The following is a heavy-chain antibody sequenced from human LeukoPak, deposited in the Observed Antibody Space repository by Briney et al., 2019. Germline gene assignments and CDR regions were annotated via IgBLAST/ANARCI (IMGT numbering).Heavy chain of an antibody. Sequence: PGGSLRLSCAASGFSFSSYAMSWVRQAPGKGLEWVTGFTDSFSGSGGSTYYADSVKGRFTISRDNSKNTLYLQLNSLRAEDTAVYYCAKDKDDYSNYGRWFDPWGQGTLVTVSS. CDR1: GFSFSSYA. D-gene: IGHD4-11*01. V-gene: IGHV3-23*01. CDR2: FTDSFSGSGGST. J-gene: IGHJ5*02. CDR3: AKDKDDYSNYGRWFDP.